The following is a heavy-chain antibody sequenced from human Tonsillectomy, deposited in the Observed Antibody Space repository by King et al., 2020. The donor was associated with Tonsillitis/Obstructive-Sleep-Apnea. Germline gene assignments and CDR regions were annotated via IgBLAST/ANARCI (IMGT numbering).Heavy chain of an antibody. CDR3: AGDPTSITAWAY. Sequence: VQLVESGGGLIQPGGSLRLSCAASDFSVSYNYMSCVRQAPGRGLEWVSSICTRDRTDDADFVKDRFNISRDSSKNTLFLQMNRLRVEETAVYYCAGDPTSITAWAYWGQGTLVTVSS. V-gene: IGHV3-53*01. CDR2: ICTRDRT. CDR1: DFSVSYNY. D-gene: IGHD5-12*01. J-gene: IGHJ4*02.